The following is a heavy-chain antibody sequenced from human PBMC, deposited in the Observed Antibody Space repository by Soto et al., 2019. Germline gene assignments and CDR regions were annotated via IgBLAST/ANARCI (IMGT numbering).Heavy chain of an antibody. CDR3: AYSRPQHATYYDILTGYTHYYGMDV. D-gene: IGHD3-9*01. J-gene: IGHJ6*02. CDR2: ISAYNGNT. CDR1: GYTFTSYG. V-gene: IGHV1-18*01. Sequence: QVQLVQSGAEVKKPGASVKVSCKASGYTFTSYGISWVRQAPGQGLEWMGWISAYNGNTNYAQKLQGRVTMTTDTSTSTAYMELRSLRSDDTAVYYCAYSRPQHATYYDILTGYTHYYGMDVWGQGTTVTVSS.